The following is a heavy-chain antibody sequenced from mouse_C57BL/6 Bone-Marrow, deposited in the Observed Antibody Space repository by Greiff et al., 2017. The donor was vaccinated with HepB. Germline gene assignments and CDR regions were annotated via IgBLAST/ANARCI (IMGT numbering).Heavy chain of an antibody. CDR1: GFTFSSYG. J-gene: IGHJ2*01. CDR3: AGHIYYYGSSLDY. CDR2: ISSGGRYT. Sequence: GGVLVKPGGSLKLSCAALGFTFSSYGMSWVRQTPDKRLEWVATISSGGRYTYYPDRVKGRFTLSRDNAKNTLYLQMSSLKSEDTAMYYCAGHIYYYGSSLDYWGQGTTLTVSS. D-gene: IGHD1-1*01. V-gene: IGHV5-6*01.